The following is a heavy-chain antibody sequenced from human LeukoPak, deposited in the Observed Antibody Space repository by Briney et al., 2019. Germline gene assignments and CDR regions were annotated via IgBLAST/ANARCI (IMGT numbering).Heavy chain of an antibody. CDR2: ISAGGTI. D-gene: IGHD3-16*02. CDR1: GFIFSDYY. J-gene: IGHJ4*02. CDR3: ARFRGGSYRPIFDY. Sequence: MPGGSLRLSCAASGFIFSDYYMSWIRQAPGKGLEWVSYISAGGTIYYADSVKGRFTISRDNAKNSLYLQMNSLRAEDAAVYYCARFRGGSYRPIFDYWGQGTLVTVSS. V-gene: IGHV3-11*04.